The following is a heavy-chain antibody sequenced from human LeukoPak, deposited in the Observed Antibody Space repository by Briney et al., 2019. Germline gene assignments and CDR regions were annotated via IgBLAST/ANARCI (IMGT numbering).Heavy chain of an antibody. CDR3: ARVLGYSYGDNWFDP. CDR2: INPNSGGT. CDR1: GYTFTGYY. D-gene: IGHD5-18*01. Sequence: ASVKVSCKASGYTFTGYYMHWVRQAPGQGLEWMGWINPNSGGTNYAQKFQGRVTMTRDTSISTAYMELSRLRSDDTAVYYCARVLGYSYGDNWFDPWGQGTLVTVSS. V-gene: IGHV1-2*02. J-gene: IGHJ5*02.